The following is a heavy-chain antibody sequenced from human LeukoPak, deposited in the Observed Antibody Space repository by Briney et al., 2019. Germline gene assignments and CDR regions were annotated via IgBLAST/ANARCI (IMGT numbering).Heavy chain of an antibody. V-gene: IGHV3-23*01. CDR3: AKDRIAARPLDAFDI. J-gene: IGHJ3*02. CDR2: ISGSGGST. D-gene: IGHD6-6*01. Sequence: GGSLRLSCAASGFTFSNYAMSWVRQAPGKGLEWVSVISGSGGSTFYADSVKGRFTISRDNSKNTLYLQMNSLRAEDTAIYYCAKDRIAARPLDAFDIWGQGTMVTVSS. CDR1: GFTFSNYA.